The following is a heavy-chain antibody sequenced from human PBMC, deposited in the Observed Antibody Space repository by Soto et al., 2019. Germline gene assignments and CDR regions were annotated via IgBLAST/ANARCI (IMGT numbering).Heavy chain of an antibody. CDR3: GREGTNGYIHYYIDT. CDR1: GFSISNFG. J-gene: IGHJ5*02. D-gene: IGHD1-26*01. Sequence: GGSLRLSCSSSGFSISNFGMFWVRQAPGRGLEWISFISRSHSDIYYADSVKGRFTISRDNAKNSMFLQMNSLRDEDRAVYYCGREGTNGYIHYYIDTWGQGVPVTVSS. V-gene: IGHV3-21*05. CDR2: ISRSHSDI.